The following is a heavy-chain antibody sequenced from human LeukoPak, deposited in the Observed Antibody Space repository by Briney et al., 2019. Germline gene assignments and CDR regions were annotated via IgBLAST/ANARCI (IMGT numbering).Heavy chain of an antibody. Sequence: SETLSLTCTVSGGSISSGGYYWSWIRQHPGKGLEWTGYIYYSGSTYYNPSLKSRVTISVDTSKNQFSLKLSSATAADTAVYYCARDKADSSGYYYIDYWGQGTLVTVSS. D-gene: IGHD3-22*01. V-gene: IGHV4-31*03. CDR2: IYYSGST. J-gene: IGHJ4*02. CDR3: ARDKADSSGYYYIDY. CDR1: GGSISSGGYY.